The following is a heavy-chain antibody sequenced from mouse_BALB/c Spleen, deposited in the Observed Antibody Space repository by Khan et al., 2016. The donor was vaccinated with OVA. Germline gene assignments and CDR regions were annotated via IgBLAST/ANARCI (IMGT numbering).Heavy chain of an antibody. CDR3: ARQVYPGYFDV. J-gene: IGHJ1*01. CDR1: GFSLTSYG. Sequence: QVQLKQSGPGPVAPSQSLSITCTISGFSLTSYGIHWVRQPAGKGLEWLVVIWSDGRTTYNSALKSRLSISKDNSKSQVFLQVNSLQTDDTAIYXCARQVYPGYFDVWGAGTTVTVSS. V-gene: IGHV2-6-1*01. CDR2: IWSDGRT. D-gene: IGHD2-1*01.